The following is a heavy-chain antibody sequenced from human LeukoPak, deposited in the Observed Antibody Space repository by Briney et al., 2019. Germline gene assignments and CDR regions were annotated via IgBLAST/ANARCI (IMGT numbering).Heavy chain of an antibody. CDR1: GFIFSNYG. CDR2: ISSNGGTT. D-gene: IGHD6-19*01. Sequence: GRPLRLSCVASGFIFSNYGVHWVRQAPGRGLEFVSRISSNGGTTYYADSLKGRFTISRDNSKNTVYLQMASLRPEDMAVYYCARVPFSSGWYDYWGQGTLVTVSS. CDR3: ARVPFSSGWYDY. V-gene: IGHV3-64*02. J-gene: IGHJ4*02.